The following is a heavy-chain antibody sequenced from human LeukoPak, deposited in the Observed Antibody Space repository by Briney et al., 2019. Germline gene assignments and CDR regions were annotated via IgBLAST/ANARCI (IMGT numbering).Heavy chain of an antibody. CDR2: MNPNSGNT. CDR1: GYTFTSYD. D-gene: IGHD6-19*01. V-gene: IGHV1-8*03. J-gene: IGHJ6*03. CDR3: ARGSYSSGWYGGLFYYYYMDV. Sequence: GASVKVSCKASGYTFTSYDINWVRQATGQGLEWMGWMNPNSGNTGYAQKFQGRVTITRNTSISTAYMELSSLRSEDTAVYYCARGSYSSGWYGGLFYYYYMDVWGKGTTVTVSS.